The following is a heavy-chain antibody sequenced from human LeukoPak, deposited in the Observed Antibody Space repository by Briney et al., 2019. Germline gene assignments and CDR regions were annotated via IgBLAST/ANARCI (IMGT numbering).Heavy chain of an antibody. J-gene: IGHJ4*02. D-gene: IGHD1-20*01. Sequence: ASVKVSCKASGYTFTSYDINWVRQATGQGLEWMGWMKPNSGNTGYAQKFQGRVTMTRNTSISTAYMELSSLRPEDTAVYYCARLLLVYGPYYFDYWGQGTLVTVSS. CDR3: ARLLLVYGPYYFDY. CDR2: MKPNSGNT. V-gene: IGHV1-8*01. CDR1: GYTFTSYD.